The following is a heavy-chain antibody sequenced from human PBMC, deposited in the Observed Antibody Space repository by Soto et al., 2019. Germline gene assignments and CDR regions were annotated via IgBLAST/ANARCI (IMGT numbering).Heavy chain of an antibody. CDR1: GFTFSSYS. V-gene: IGHV3-21*01. J-gene: IGHJ5*02. Sequence: EVQLVESGGGLVKPGGSLRLSCAASGFTFSSYSMNWVRQAPGKGLEWVSSISSSSSYIYYADSVKGRFTISRDNAKNSLYLQMNSLRAEDTAVYYCARVREVHTIFGVVTSWGQGTLVTVSS. CDR2: ISSSSSYI. D-gene: IGHD3-3*01. CDR3: ARVREVHTIFGVVTS.